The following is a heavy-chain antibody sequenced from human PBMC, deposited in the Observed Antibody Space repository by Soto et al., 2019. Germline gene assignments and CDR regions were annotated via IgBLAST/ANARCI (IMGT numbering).Heavy chain of an antibody. V-gene: IGHV1-69*18. D-gene: IGHD6-19*01. CDR1: GGTFSTYS. J-gene: IGHJ4*02. CDR3: AREGGAYSSGWRYFDY. CDR2: IIPMFGTP. Sequence: QVQLVQSGAEVKEPGSSVKVSCKASGGTFSTYSISWVRQAPGQGLEWMGMIIPMFGTPDYAQKSQGRVTITADESTSTVYMELSSLRSEETAVYYCAREGGAYSSGWRYFDYWGQGTLVTVSS.